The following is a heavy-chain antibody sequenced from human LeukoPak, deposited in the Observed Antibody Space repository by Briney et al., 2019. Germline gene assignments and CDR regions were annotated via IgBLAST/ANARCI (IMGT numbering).Heavy chain of an antibody. CDR1: GGSISSYY. CDR2: IYYSGST. CDR3: ARTQIEDIVVVPAAEEGYAFDI. V-gene: IGHV4-59*01. Sequence: SETLSLTCTVSGGSISSYYWSWIRQPPGKGLEWIGYIYYSGSTNYNPSLKSRVTISVDTSKNQFSLKLSSVTAADTAVYYCARTQIEDIVVVPAAEEGYAFDIWGQGTMVTVSS. D-gene: IGHD2-2*01. J-gene: IGHJ3*02.